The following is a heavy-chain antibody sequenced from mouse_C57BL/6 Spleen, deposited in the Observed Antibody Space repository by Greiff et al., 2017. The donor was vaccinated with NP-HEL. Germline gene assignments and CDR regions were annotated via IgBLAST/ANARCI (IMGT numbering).Heavy chain of an antibody. Sequence: VQLQQSGAELVRPGASVTLSCKASGYTFTDYEMHWVKQTPVQGLEWIGAIDPETGGTAYNQKFKGKAILTADKSSSTAYMELRSLTSEDSAVYYSPRDLITTVVATGAMDYLGQGTSVTVSS. V-gene: IGHV1-15*01. J-gene: IGHJ4*01. CDR3: PRDLITTVVATGAMDY. CDR2: IDPETGGT. D-gene: IGHD1-1*01. CDR1: GYTFTDYE.